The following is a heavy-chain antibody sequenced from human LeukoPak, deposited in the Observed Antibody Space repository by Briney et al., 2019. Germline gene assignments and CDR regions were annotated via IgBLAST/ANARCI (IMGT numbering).Heavy chain of an antibody. D-gene: IGHD3-10*01. V-gene: IGHV1-46*01. Sequence: GASVKVSCKASGYTFTSYYMHWVRQAPGQGLEWMGIINPSGGSTSYAQKFQGRVTMTRDTSTSTVYMELSSLRSEDTAVYYCARDSRGSGSYPHFDYWGQGTLVTVSS. CDR3: ARDSRGSGSYPHFDY. CDR2: INPSGGST. CDR1: GYTFTSYY. J-gene: IGHJ4*02.